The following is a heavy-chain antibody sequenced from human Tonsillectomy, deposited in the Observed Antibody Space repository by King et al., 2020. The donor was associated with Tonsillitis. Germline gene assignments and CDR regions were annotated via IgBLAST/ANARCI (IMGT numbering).Heavy chain of an antibody. J-gene: IGHJ6*02. Sequence: VQLVESGGGVVQPGRSLRLSCAASGFTFSSYGMHWVRQAPGKGLEWVAVISYDGSNKYYGDAVKGRFTISRDNSKNTLYLQMNSLRTEDTAVYSCAKEGGGSYSDYYYGMDVWGQGTTVTVSS. V-gene: IGHV3-30*18. CDR3: AKEGGGSYSDYYYGMDV. CDR2: ISYDGSNK. D-gene: IGHD1-26*01. CDR1: GFTFSSYG.